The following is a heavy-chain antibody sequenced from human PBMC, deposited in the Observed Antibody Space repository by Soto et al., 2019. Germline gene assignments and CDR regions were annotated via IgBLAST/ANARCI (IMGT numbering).Heavy chain of an antibody. J-gene: IGHJ4*02. D-gene: IGHD2-21*01. V-gene: IGHV1-46*01. CDR1: GYTFIHYY. CDR2: INPNGGST. Sequence: QVQLVQSGAEVKKPGASVKISCKASGYTFIHYYIHWLRQAPGQGLEWMAIINPNGGSTNYAQKFQGRVTVTSDTSTTTVSMELNSLESDDTDVYFCARSLLQGDFWGQGTLVTVSS. CDR3: ARSLLQGDF.